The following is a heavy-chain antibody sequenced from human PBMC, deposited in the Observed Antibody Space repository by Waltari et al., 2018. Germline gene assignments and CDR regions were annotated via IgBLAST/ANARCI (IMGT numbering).Heavy chain of an antibody. Sequence: QVQLVQSGAEVKKPGASVKVSCKASGYTFTSYDINWVRQATGPGLEWMGWMNPNSGNTGYAQKFQGRVTITRNTSISTAYMELSSLRSEDTAVYYCAREKYYYDSSGYYYYFDYWGQGTLVTVSS. V-gene: IGHV1-8*03. CDR1: GYTFTSYD. J-gene: IGHJ4*02. CDR3: AREKYYYDSSGYYYYFDY. CDR2: MNPNSGNT. D-gene: IGHD3-22*01.